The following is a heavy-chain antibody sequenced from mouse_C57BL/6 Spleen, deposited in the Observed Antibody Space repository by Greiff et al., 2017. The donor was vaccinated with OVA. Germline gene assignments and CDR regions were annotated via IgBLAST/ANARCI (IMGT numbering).Heavy chain of an antibody. CDR3: ARWGGNYVDY. J-gene: IGHJ2*01. Sequence: VQLQQSGPELVKPGASVKISCKASGYTFTDYYMNWVKQSHGKSLEWIGDINPNNGGTSYNQKFKGKATLTVDKSSSTAYMELRSLTSEDSAVYYCARWGGNYVDYWGQGTTLTVSS. CDR2: INPNNGGT. V-gene: IGHV1-26*01. CDR1: GYTFTDYY.